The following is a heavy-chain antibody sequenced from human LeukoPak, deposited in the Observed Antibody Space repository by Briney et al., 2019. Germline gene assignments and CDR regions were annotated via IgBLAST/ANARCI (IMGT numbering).Heavy chain of an antibody. D-gene: IGHD5-24*01. J-gene: IGHJ6*03. V-gene: IGHV3-15*01. CDR3: VTRDAYKPRYFMDV. Sequence: GGSLRLSCAVSGFTFDIAWMNWVRQAPGEGVEGVGRIKSKNDGAEKEYAAPGRGRFTIEKEDSKNTLYLQMNSLKTEDTAVYYCVTRDAYKPRYFMDVWGKGTTVTVSS. CDR2: IKSKNDGAEK. CDR1: GFTFDIAW.